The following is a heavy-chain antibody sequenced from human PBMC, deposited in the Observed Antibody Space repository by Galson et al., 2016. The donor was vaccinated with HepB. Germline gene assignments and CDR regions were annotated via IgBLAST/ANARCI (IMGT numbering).Heavy chain of an antibody. CDR1: GFTFSSYT. CDR3: TSQRVYGRLTSD. J-gene: IGHJ4*02. Sequence: SLRLSCAASGFTFSSYTMNWVRQAPGKGLEWVATIDSRTPTTHYADSVRGRFTISRDNSKDTVYLQMITLTAEDTAVYYCTSQRVYGRLTSDWGQGTLVTVSS. CDR2: IDSRTPTT. D-gene: IGHD6-13*01. V-gene: IGHV3-23*01.